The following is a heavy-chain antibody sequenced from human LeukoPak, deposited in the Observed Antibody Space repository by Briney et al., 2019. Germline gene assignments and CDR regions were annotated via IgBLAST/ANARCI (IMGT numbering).Heavy chain of an antibody. CDR2: IYSGDSDT. CDR1: GYTLTTYW. D-gene: IGHD2-15*01. Sequence: GESLKISCKGSGYTLTTYWIGWVRQMPGKGLEWMGMIYSGDSDTIYSPSFQAQVTISADKSISTAYLQWSSLKASDTAMYYCARRDCSGGSCYSIYWGQGTLVTVSS. J-gene: IGHJ4*02. V-gene: IGHV5-51*01. CDR3: ARRDCSGGSCYSIY.